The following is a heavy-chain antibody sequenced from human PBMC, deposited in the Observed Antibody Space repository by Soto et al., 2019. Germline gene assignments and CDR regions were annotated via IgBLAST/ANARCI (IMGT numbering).Heavy chain of an antibody. CDR1: GFTFTTYA. D-gene: IGHD3-22*01. CDR3: AKDYSSGYYAFDI. CDR2: ISSGGDT. J-gene: IGHJ3*02. Sequence: EVQLLESGGGLVQPGGSLRLSCAPSGFTFTTYAMSWVRQAPGTGLEWVSSISSGGDTYYADSVKGRFTISRDSSKNTLYLQMNNLRAEDTATYYCAKDYSSGYYAFDIWGRGTMVTVSS. V-gene: IGHV3-23*01.